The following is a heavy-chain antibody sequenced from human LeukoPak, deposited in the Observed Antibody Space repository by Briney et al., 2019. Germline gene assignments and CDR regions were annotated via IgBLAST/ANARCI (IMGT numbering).Heavy chain of an antibody. Sequence: GGSLRLSCAASGFTVSGNYMSWLRQAPGKGLEWVSVIYSGDSTYYIDSVKGRFTISRGNSKNTVYLQMNSLRAEDTAVYYCARLSWELGSDYWGQGTLVTVSS. CDR2: IYSGDST. V-gene: IGHV3-53*01. D-gene: IGHD1-26*01. J-gene: IGHJ4*02. CDR3: ARLSWELGSDY. CDR1: GFTVSGNY.